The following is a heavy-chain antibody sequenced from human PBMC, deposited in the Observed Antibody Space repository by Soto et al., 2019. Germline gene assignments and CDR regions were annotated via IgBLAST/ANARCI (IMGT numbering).Heavy chain of an antibody. CDR1: GFTFSSYA. CDR2: ISYDGSNK. Sequence: LSCAASGFTFSSYAMHWVRQAPGKGLEWVAVISYDGSNKYYADSVKGRFTISRDNSKNTLYLQMNSLRAEDTAVYYCARAPPTRTTGTRGEYDYYYYGMDVWGQGTTVTVSS. J-gene: IGHJ6*02. D-gene: IGHD1-1*01. V-gene: IGHV3-30-3*01. CDR3: ARAPPTRTTGTRGEYDYYYYGMDV.